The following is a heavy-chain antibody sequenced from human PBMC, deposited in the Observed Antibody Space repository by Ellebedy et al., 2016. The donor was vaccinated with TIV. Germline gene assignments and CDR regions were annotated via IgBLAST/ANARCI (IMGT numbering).Heavy chain of an antibody. J-gene: IGHJ4*02. CDR2: IWHDGSNT. CDR3: TTVAGPSSDN. D-gene: IGHD4-23*01. V-gene: IGHV3-33*01. CDR1: GFIFNSYG. Sequence: GESLKISXAASGFIFNSYGMHWVRQAPGKGLEWVAVIWHDGSNTYYADSVKGRFTISRDNSKNTLYLQMNSLKTADTAVYYCTTVAGPSSDNWGQGTLVTVSS.